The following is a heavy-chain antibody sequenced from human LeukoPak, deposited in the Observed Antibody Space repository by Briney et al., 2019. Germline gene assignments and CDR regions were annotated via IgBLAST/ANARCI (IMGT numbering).Heavy chain of an antibody. V-gene: IGHV3-23*01. CDR2: ISGSGGST. CDR1: GGSISSYY. J-gene: IGHJ4*02. CDR3: AKGFSYGDYAPFDY. D-gene: IGHD4-17*01. Sequence: PSETLSLTCTVSGGSISSYYWSWIRQPPGKGLEWASAISGSGGSTYYADSVKGRFTISRDNSKNTLYLQMNSLRAEDTAVYYCAKGFSYGDYAPFDYWGQGTLVTVSS.